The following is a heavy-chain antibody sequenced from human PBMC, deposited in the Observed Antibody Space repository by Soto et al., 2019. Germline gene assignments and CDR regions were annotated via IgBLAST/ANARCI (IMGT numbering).Heavy chain of an antibody. CDR2: IYPGDSDT. V-gene: IGHV5-51*01. D-gene: IGHD3-22*01. CDR1: GYSFTSYW. J-gene: IGHJ1*01. CDR3: ARPITYYYDSSGYREYFQH. Sequence: PGESLKISCKGSGYSFTSYWIGWVRQMPGKGLEWMGIIYPGDSDTRYSPSFQGQVTISADKSISTAYLQWSSLKASDTAMYYCARPITYYYDSSGYREYFQHWRQGTLVTVSS.